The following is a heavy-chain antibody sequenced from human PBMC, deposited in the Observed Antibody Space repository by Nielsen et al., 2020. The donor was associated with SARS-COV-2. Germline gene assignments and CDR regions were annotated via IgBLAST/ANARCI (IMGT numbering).Heavy chain of an antibody. J-gene: IGHJ4*02. D-gene: IGHD1-1*01. Sequence: SETLSLTCTVSTGINNYYWSWIRPPPGKGLEWLAYIHYSGTANYNPSLKGRGLVSIDTSKNQFSLKLSSVTAADTAVYYCATDGFSFGTFDYWGQGALVTVSS. CDR2: IHYSGTA. V-gene: IGHV4-59*01. CDR1: TGINNYY. CDR3: ATDGFSFGTFDY.